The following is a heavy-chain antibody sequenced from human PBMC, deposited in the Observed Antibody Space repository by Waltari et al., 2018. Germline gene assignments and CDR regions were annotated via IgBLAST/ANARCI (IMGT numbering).Heavy chain of an antibody. Sequence: QVQLQESGPGLVKPSETLSLTCTVSGGSISSYYWSWIRQTAWKGLEWIGRIYTRWSTNYNPSLKSRVTMSVATSKNQFYLKLSYVTAADTAVYYCARDGNWNHQFDYWGQGTLVTVSS. D-gene: IGHD1-1*01. CDR3: ARDGNWNHQFDY. CDR2: IYTRWST. J-gene: IGHJ4*02. CDR1: GGSISSYY. V-gene: IGHV4-4*07.